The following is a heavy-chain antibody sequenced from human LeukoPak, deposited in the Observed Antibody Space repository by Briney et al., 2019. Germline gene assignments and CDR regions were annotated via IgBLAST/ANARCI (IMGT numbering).Heavy chain of an antibody. CDR2: ISYDGINK. J-gene: IGHJ4*02. Sequence: GGSLRLSWAAAGFTFSSYGMQWVRQAPGKGVEWGGVISYDGINKYYAASVKAPFTISTDNSKNPLYLQMNSLRAEDTALYYCARDWFSMVRGIIGSKMYYFDYWGQGTLVTVSS. D-gene: IGHD3-10*01. CDR3: ARDWFSMVRGIIGSKMYYFDY. V-gene: IGHV3-30*03. CDR1: GFTFSSYG.